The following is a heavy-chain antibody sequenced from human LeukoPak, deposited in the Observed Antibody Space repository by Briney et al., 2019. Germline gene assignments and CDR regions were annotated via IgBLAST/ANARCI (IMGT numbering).Heavy chain of an antibody. V-gene: IGHV4-59*01. CDR3: ARDLLGSRSDY. CDR2: IYYSGST. D-gene: IGHD1-26*01. CDR1: GGSISSYY. Sequence: KPSETLSLTCTVSGGSISSYYWSWIRQPPGKGLEWIGYIYYSGSTNYNPSLKSRVTISVDTSKNQFSLKLSSVTAADTAVYYCARDLLGSRSDYWGQGTLVTVSS. J-gene: IGHJ4*02.